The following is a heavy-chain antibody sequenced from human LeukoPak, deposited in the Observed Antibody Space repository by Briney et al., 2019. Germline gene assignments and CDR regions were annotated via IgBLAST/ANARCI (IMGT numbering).Heavy chain of an antibody. CDR1: GGSISSYY. CDR3: ARDVDYSNYGLGY. D-gene: IGHD4-11*01. Sequence: PSETLSLTCTVPGGSISSYYWSWIRQPPGKGLEWIGYIYYSGSTNYNPSLKSRVTISVDTSKNQFSLKLSSVTAADTAVYYCARDVDYSNYGLGYWGQGTLVTVSS. CDR2: IYYSGST. J-gene: IGHJ4*02. V-gene: IGHV4-59*01.